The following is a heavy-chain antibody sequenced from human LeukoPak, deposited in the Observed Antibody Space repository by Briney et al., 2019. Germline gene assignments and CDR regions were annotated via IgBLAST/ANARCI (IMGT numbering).Heavy chain of an antibody. J-gene: IGHJ4*02. V-gene: IGHV3-23*01. D-gene: IGHD3-16*01. CDR3: AITMGGSSNPQPIDY. CDR1: GFTFSSYA. CDR2: ISGSGGST. Sequence: GGSLRLSCAASGFTFSSYAMSWVRQAPGKGLEWVSAISGSGGSTYYADSVKGRFTISRDNSKNTLYLQMNSLRAEDTAVYYCAITMGGSSNPQPIDYWGQGTLVTVSS.